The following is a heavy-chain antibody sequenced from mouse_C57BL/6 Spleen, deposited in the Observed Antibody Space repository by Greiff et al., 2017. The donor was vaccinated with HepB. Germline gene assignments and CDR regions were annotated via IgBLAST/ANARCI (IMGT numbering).Heavy chain of an antibody. Sequence: EVKVEESGGGLVKPGGSLKLSCAASGFTFSSYAMSWVRQTPEKRLEWVATISDGGSYTYYPDNVKGRFTISRDNAKNNLYLQMSHLKSEDTAMYYCARGSNYVRYFDYWGQGTTLTVSS. CDR3: ARGSNYVRYFDY. D-gene: IGHD2-5*01. CDR1: GFTFSSYA. J-gene: IGHJ2*01. V-gene: IGHV5-4*03. CDR2: ISDGGSYT.